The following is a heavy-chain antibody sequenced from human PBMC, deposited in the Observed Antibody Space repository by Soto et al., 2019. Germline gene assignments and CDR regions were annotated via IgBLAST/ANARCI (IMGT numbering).Heavy chain of an antibody. CDR3: AQLYRRAWSPRNDH. Sequence: PGGSLRLSCAASGFAFSSYGMHWVRQAPGKGLEWVAVISYDGSNKYYADSVKGRFTISRDNSKNTLYLQMNSLRTEDTAVYYCAQLYRRAWSPRNDHWGQAT. CDR2: ISYDGSNK. V-gene: IGHV3-30*03. D-gene: IGHD6-19*01. CDR1: GFAFSSYG. J-gene: IGHJ4*02.